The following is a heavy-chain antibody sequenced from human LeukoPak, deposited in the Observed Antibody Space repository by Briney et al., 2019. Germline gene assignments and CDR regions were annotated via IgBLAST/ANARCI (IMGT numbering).Heavy chain of an antibody. V-gene: IGHV4-61*09. J-gene: IGHJ6*03. D-gene: IGHD6-19*01. Sequence: SQTLSLTCTVSGGSISNGSYTWNWIPPPAGKGLEWIGQIYTSGSTNYKSSLTSRVTISRDTSKIQCSLKLSSVTAADTAVYYCARGIRIPVTGRYFYYYMDVWGNGTTVTVSS. CDR1: GGSISNGSYT. CDR2: IYTSGST. CDR3: ARGIRIPVTGRYFYYYMDV.